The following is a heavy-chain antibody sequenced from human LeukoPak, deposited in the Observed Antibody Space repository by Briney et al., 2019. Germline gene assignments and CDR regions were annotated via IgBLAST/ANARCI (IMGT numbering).Heavy chain of an antibody. V-gene: IGHV3-15*01. CDR1: GFTFSNAW. CDR2: IKSKTDGGTT. J-gene: IGHJ6*02. CDR3: TTGPFDYYGSASYLANGMDV. Sequence: KPGGSLRLSCAASGFTFSNAWMSWVRQAPGKGLEWVGLIKSKTDGGTTDYTAPVKGRFTMSRDDSKNTLYLQMNSLKTEDTAVYYCTTGPFDYYGSASYLANGMDVWGQGTTVTVSS. D-gene: IGHD3-10*01.